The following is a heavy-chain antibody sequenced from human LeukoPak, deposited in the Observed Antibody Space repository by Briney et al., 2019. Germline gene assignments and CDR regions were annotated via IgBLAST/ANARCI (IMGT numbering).Heavy chain of an antibody. J-gene: IGHJ5*02. Sequence: GESLKISWKGSGYSFTNYWIGWVRQMPGKGLEWMGIIYPGDSNIRYSPSFQGHVTISADKSIRTAYLQWSSLKASDTAMYYCASGYCSRASCQEWFDPWGQGTLVTVSS. CDR3: ASGYCSRASCQEWFDP. CDR1: GYSFTNYW. CDR2: IYPGDSNI. V-gene: IGHV5-51*01. D-gene: IGHD2-2*03.